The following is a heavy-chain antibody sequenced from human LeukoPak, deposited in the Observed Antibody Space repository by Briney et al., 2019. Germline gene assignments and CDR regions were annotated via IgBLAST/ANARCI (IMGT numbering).Heavy chain of an antibody. J-gene: IGHJ5*02. CDR3: TKSNSLSIGAPETGFDP. CDR2: ISAGGGST. D-gene: IGHD6-13*01. Sequence: GGSLRPSCAASGFTFSSYAMRWVRQAPGKGLQWVSGISAGGGSTYYADSVKGRFTISRDNSRNTLYLRMNSLRVEDTAVYFCTKSNSLSIGAPETGFDPWGQGTLVTVSS. V-gene: IGHV3-23*01. CDR1: GFTFSSYA.